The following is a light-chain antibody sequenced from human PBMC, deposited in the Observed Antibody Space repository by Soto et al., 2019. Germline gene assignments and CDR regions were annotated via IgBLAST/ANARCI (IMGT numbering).Light chain of an antibody. Sequence: DIQMTQSPSSLSASVGDRVTITCRASQSISNSLNWYQQKPGKAPDLLIYAASNLQSGVPSRFTGSGSGTDFTLPISSLQPEDFTTYYCQQSYSSPQMYTFGQGTKLEIK. CDR3: QQSYSSPQMYT. J-gene: IGKJ2*01. CDR2: AAS. CDR1: QSISNS. V-gene: IGKV1-39*01.